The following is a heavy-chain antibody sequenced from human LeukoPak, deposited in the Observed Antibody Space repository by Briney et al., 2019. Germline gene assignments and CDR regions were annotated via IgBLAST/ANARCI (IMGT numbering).Heavy chain of an antibody. CDR1: GYTFTSYG. V-gene: IGHV1-18*01. Sequence: ASVKVSCKASGYTFTSYGISWVRQAPGQGLEWMGWISACNGNTNYAQKLQGRVTMTTDTSTSTAYMELRSLRSDDTAVYYCARGAMEYDFWSGYYTSFDYWGQGTLVTVSS. D-gene: IGHD3-3*01. J-gene: IGHJ4*02. CDR3: ARGAMEYDFWSGYYTSFDY. CDR2: ISACNGNT.